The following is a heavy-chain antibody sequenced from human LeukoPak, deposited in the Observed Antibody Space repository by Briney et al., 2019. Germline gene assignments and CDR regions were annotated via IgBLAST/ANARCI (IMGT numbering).Heavy chain of an antibody. V-gene: IGHV3-7*04. CDR2: IHPEGNEK. CDR1: GFTFRNFW. Sequence: GGSLRLSCGASGFTFRNFWMSWVRQAPGRGQEWVANIHPEGNEKYHVESVKGRFTISRDNPKSSLSLQMNGLRVEDTAVYYCARGDAFSGDYWGQGTLVTVSS. CDR3: ARGDAFSGDY. J-gene: IGHJ4*02.